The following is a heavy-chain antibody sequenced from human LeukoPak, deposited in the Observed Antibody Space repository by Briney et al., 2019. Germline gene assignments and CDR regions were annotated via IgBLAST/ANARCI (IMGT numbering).Heavy chain of an antibody. Sequence: ASVKVSCKASGYTFTSYAMHWVRQAPGQRLEWMGWINAGNGNTKYSQEFQGRVTMTRDTSISTAYMELSRLRSDDTAVYYCARASDVNLANYFDYWGQGTLVTVSS. CDR2: INAGNGNT. CDR3: ARASDVNLANYFDY. V-gene: IGHV1-3*01. CDR1: GYTFTSYA. J-gene: IGHJ4*02. D-gene: IGHD5-12*01.